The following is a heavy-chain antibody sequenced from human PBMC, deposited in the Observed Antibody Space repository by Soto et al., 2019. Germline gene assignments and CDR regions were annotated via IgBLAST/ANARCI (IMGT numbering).Heavy chain of an antibody. CDR3: ARLFDDYVWGSYRESNDY. J-gene: IGHJ4*02. CDR1: GGSISSYY. V-gene: IGHV4-59*08. Sequence: PSETLSLTCTVSGGSISSYYWSWIRQPPGKGLEWIGYIYYSGSTNYNPSLKSRVTISVDTSKNQFSLKLSSVTAADTAVYYCARLFDDYVWGSYRESNDYWGQGTLVTVSS. D-gene: IGHD3-16*02. CDR2: IYYSGST.